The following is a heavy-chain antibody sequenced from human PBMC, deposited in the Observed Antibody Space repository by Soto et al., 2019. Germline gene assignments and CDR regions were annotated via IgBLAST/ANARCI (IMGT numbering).Heavy chain of an antibody. CDR3: ARCGFNWFDP. V-gene: IGHV4-30-2*01. D-gene: IGHD2-21*01. CDR2: IYHSGST. CDR1: GGSVSSGSYS. J-gene: IGHJ5*02. Sequence: LSPTCAVCGGSVSSGSYSWSWIRQPPGKGLEWIGYIYHSGSTYYNPSLKSRVTISVDRSKNQFSLKLSSVTAADTAVYYCARCGFNWFDPWGQGTLVTVSS.